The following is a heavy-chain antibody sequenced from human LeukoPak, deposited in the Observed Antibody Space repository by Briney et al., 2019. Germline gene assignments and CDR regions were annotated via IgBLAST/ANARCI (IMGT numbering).Heavy chain of an antibody. D-gene: IGHD6-13*01. Sequence: GASVKVSCKASGYTFTNYYIHWVRQAPGQGLEWMGIINPSGGSTSYAQKFQGRVTMTRDTSTSTVYMELSSLRSEDTAVYYCARGSLIAAAGFDAFDIWGQGTMVTVSS. J-gene: IGHJ3*02. CDR2: INPSGGST. V-gene: IGHV1-46*01. CDR1: GYTFTNYY. CDR3: ARGSLIAAAGFDAFDI.